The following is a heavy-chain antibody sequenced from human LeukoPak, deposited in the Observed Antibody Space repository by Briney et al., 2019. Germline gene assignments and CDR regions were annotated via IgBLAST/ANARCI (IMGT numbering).Heavy chain of an antibody. Sequence: SVKVSCKASGGTFSSYAISLVRQAPGQGLEWMGRIIPIFGPANYAQKFQGRVTITTDESTSTAYMELSSLRSEDTAVYYCARSPNSITIFGVDLYATPYYFDYWGQGTLVTVSS. V-gene: IGHV1-69*05. CDR2: IIPIFGPA. J-gene: IGHJ4*02. D-gene: IGHD3-3*01. CDR3: ARSPNSITIFGVDLYATPYYFDY. CDR1: GGTFSSYA.